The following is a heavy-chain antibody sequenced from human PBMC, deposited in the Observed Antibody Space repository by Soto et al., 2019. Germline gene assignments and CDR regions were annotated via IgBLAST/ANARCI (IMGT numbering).Heavy chain of an antibody. Sequence: GGSLRLSCVGSGFTFSTYWMNWVRQAPGKGLEWVANINPEGNLATYLDSVRRRHTPSRDNAKNSLYLQMNSLSADATAVYFCAGWGGHDYNYWGQGIMVTVSS. CDR2: INPEGNLA. CDR3: AGWGGHDYNY. J-gene: IGHJ4*02. V-gene: IGHV3-7*03. CDR1: GFTFSTYW. D-gene: IGHD4-4*01.